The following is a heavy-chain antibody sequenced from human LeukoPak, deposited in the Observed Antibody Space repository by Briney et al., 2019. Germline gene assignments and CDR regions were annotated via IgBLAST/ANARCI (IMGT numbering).Heavy chain of an antibody. CDR3: ARALGYESGDY. V-gene: IGHV4-39*07. CDR1: GGSISSSSYY. J-gene: IGHJ4*02. Sequence: PSETLSLTCTVSGGSISSSSYYWGWIRQPPGKGLEWIGSIYYSGSTYYNPSLKSRVTISVDTSKNQFSLKLSSVTAADTAVYYCARALGYESGDYWGQGTLVTVSS. D-gene: IGHD2-8*01. CDR2: IYYSGST.